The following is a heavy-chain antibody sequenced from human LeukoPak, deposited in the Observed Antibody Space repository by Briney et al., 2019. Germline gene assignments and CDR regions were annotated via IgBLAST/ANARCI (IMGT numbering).Heavy chain of an antibody. J-gene: IGHJ3*01. Sequence: ETLSLTCTVSGDSIHSVYYFWGWIRQPPGKGLEWIGSVYFDGDTSYSPSLKSRVIISVGTSKNQFSLNLTSVTAADTAVYYCARYNYGYDALDFWGQGTMVTVSS. CDR1: GDSIHSVYYF. CDR2: VYFDGDT. D-gene: IGHD5-18*01. CDR3: ARYNYGYDALDF. V-gene: IGHV4-39*07.